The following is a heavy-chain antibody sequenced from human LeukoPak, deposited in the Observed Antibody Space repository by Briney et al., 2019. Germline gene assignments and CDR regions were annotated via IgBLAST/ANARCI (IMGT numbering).Heavy chain of an antibody. V-gene: IGHV4-4*07. CDR3: ARDATEGYCSSTSCYPPHAFDI. D-gene: IGHD2-2*01. J-gene: IGHJ3*02. CDR2: IYTSGST. CDR1: GGSISSYY. Sequence: SETLSLTCTVSGGSISSYYWSWIRQPAGKGLEWFGRIYTSGSTNYNPSLKSRVTMSVDTSKNQFSLKLSSVTAADTAVYYCARDATEGYCSSTSCYPPHAFDIWGQGTMVTVSS.